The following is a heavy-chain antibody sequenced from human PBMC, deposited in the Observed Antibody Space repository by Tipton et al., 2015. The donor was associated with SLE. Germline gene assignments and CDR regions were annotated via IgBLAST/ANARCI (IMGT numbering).Heavy chain of an antibody. CDR1: GYIFTDYY. V-gene: IGHV1-2*02. Sequence: QVQLVQSGAEVKRPGASVKVSCKASGYIFTDYYIHWVRQAPGQGLEWMGWIDPNSGDTNYAQNFQGRVTMTGDTSISTAYMEVSSLRFDDLAVYYCARGRILYTSGWPFWGQGTVVTVSS. CDR2: IDPNSGDT. CDR3: ARGRILYTSGWPF. D-gene: IGHD6-19*01. J-gene: IGHJ4*02.